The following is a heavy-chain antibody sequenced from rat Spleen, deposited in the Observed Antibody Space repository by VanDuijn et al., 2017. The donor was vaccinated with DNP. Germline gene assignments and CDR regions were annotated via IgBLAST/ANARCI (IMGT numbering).Heavy chain of an antibody. CDR2: ITTSGDST. J-gene: IGHJ2*01. V-gene: IGHV5-58*01. D-gene: IGHD1-11*01. CDR1: GFTFSNSW. Sequence: EVQLVETGGGLVQPGRSLKLSCVASGFTFSNSWMYWIRQAPGKGLEWVASITTSGDSTSSPDSVKGRFTLSRDDAKSSLYLQMNSLKSEDTATYYCARRSFDYWGQGVMVTVSS. CDR3: ARRSFDY.